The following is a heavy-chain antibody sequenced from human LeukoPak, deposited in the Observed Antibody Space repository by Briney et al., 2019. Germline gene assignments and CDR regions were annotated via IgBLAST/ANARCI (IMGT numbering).Heavy chain of an antibody. CDR2: LSGSSDTT. Sequence: PGGSLRLSCAASGFTFSSYAMCWVRQAPGKGLEWVSVLSGSSDTTYYADSVKGRFTISRDNSKNTLYLQMNSLRAEDTAIYYCAKAANYDILTGYHLDYWGQGTLVTVSS. J-gene: IGHJ4*02. D-gene: IGHD3-9*01. V-gene: IGHV3-23*01. CDR1: GFTFSSYA. CDR3: AKAANYDILTGYHLDY.